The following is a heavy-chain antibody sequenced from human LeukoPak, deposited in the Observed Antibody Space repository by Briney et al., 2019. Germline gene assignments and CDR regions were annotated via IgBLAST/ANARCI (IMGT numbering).Heavy chain of an antibody. V-gene: IGHV1-18*01. Sequence: ASVKVSCKASGYTFTSYGISWVRQAPGQGLEWMGWISAYNGNTNYAQKLQGRVTMTTDTSTSTAYMELRSLRSDDTAVYYCARDLGNTYYDFWSGSMGSLEYYMDVWGKGTTVTVSS. J-gene: IGHJ6*03. D-gene: IGHD3-3*01. CDR2: ISAYNGNT. CDR1: GYTFTSYG. CDR3: ARDLGNTYYDFWSGSMGSLEYYMDV.